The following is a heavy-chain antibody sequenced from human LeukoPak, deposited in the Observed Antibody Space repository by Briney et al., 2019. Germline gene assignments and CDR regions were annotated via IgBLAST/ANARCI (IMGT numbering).Heavy chain of an antibody. J-gene: IGHJ2*01. D-gene: IGHD6-13*01. CDR1: GGSISSSSYY. Sequence: SETLSLTCTVSGGSISSSSYYWGWIRQPPGKGLEWIGSIYYSGSTNYNPSLKSRVTISVDTSKNQFSLKLSSVTAADTAVYYCARVYYSNSYDYWYFDLWGRGTLVTVSS. CDR2: IYYSGST. V-gene: IGHV4-39*07. CDR3: ARVYYSNSYDYWYFDL.